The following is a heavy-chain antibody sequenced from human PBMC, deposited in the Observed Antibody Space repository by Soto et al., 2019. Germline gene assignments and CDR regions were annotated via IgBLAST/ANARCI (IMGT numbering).Heavy chain of an antibody. V-gene: IGHV2-5*02. J-gene: IGHJ6*02. CDR3: PHPRHPYYSYGMDV. Sequence: QITLKESGPTLVKPTQTLTLTCTFSGFSLSSSGVGVGWNRQPPGKALEWLALIYWDDGKRYSPSLKSRLTITKDTSKNQVVLTITNMDPVDTATYYCPHPRHPYYSYGMDVWGQGTTVTVSS. CDR1: GFSLSSSGVG. CDR2: IYWDDGK.